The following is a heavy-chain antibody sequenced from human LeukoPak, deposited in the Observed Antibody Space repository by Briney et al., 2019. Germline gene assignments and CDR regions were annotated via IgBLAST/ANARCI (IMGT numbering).Heavy chain of an antibody. CDR2: INPNSGGT. CDR3: ARTQYYYDSSGYYFN. J-gene: IGHJ4*02. Sequence: ASVKVSCKAPGYTFTGYYMHWVRQAPGQGLEWMGWINPNSGGTNYAQKFQGRVTMTRDTSISTAYMELSRLRSDDTAVYYCARTQYYYDSSGYYFNWGQGTLVTVSS. CDR1: GYTFTGYY. V-gene: IGHV1-2*02. D-gene: IGHD3-22*01.